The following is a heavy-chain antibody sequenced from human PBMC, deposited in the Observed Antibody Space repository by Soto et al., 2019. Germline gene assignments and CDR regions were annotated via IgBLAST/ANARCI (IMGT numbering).Heavy chain of an antibody. D-gene: IGHD1-26*01. J-gene: IGHJ3*02. V-gene: IGHV4-59*01. Sequence: SETLSLTCTVSGGSISSYYWSWIRQPPGKGLGWIGYIYYSGSTNYNPSLKSRVTISVDTSKNQFSLKLSSVTAADTAVYYCARGWDSKDAFDIWGQGTMVIVSS. CDR1: GGSISSYY. CDR3: ARGWDSKDAFDI. CDR2: IYYSGST.